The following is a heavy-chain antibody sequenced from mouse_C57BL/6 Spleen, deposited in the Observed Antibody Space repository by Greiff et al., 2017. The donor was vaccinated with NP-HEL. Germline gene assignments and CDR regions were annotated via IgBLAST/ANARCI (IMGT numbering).Heavy chain of an antibody. CDR3: ARPYDGYYAYAMDY. CDR1: GYTFTSYW. CDR2: IHPNSGST. D-gene: IGHD2-3*01. Sequence: QVQLQQSGAELVKPGASVKLSCKASGYTFTSYWMHWVKQRPGQGLEWIGMIHPNSGSTNYNEKFKSKATLTVDKSSSTAYMQLSSLTSEDSAVYYCARPYDGYYAYAMDYWGQGTSVTVSS. J-gene: IGHJ4*01. V-gene: IGHV1-64*01.